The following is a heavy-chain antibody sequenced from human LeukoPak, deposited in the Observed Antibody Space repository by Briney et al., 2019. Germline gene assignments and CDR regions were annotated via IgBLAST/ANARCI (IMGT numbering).Heavy chain of an antibody. V-gene: IGHV3-23*01. CDR3: AKDLQQWLFHY. Sequence: PGGSLRLSCAASGFTFSSYAMSWVRQAPGKGLVWVSAISGSGGSTDYADSVKGRFTISRDNSENTLYLQMNSLRAEDTAVYYCAKDLQQWLFHYWRQGTLVTVSS. D-gene: IGHD6-19*01. CDR2: ISGSGGST. J-gene: IGHJ4*02. CDR1: GFTFSSYA.